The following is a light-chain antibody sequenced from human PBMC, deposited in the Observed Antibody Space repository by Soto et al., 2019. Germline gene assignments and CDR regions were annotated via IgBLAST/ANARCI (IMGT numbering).Light chain of an antibody. Sequence: EIVMTQSPATLSVSPGERATLSCRASQSVSTNLAWYQQKPGQAPSLVIYGASAGSTVFRASFSASGSGPEFTLTISSLQSEDFAVYYCQQYGSSPTWTFGQGTKVNIK. J-gene: IGKJ1*01. CDR2: GAS. CDR1: QSVSTN. CDR3: QQYGSSPTWT. V-gene: IGKV3-15*01.